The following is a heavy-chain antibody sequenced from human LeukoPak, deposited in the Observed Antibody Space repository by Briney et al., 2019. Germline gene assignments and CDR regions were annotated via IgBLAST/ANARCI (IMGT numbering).Heavy chain of an antibody. CDR1: GYTFTGYY. Sequence: ASVKVSCKASGYTFTGYYIHWVRQAPGQGLEWMGWINLNSGGTNCAQRFQGRVTMTRDTSISTAYMELSRLRSGDTAVYSCARDLGDYYFDYWGQGTLVTVSS. V-gene: IGHV1-2*02. D-gene: IGHD3-16*01. CDR3: ARDLGDYYFDY. J-gene: IGHJ4*02. CDR2: INLNSGGT.